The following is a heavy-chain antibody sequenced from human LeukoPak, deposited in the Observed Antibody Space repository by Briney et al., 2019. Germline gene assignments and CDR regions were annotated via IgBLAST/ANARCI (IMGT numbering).Heavy chain of an antibody. D-gene: IGHD3-10*01. J-gene: IGHJ6*03. CDR2: INPSGGST. CDR1: GYTFTSYY. Sequence: GASVKVSCEASGYTFTSYYMHWVRQAPGQGREWMGIINPSGGSTSYAQKFQGRVTMTRDTSTSTVYMEPSSLRSEDTAVYYCARDSGAAKGYYYYYMDVWGKGTTVTVSS. V-gene: IGHV1-46*01. CDR3: ARDSGAAKGYYYYYMDV.